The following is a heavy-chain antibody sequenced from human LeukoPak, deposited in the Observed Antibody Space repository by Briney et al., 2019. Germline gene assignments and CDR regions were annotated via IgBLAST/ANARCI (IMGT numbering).Heavy chain of an antibody. D-gene: IGHD2-15*01. V-gene: IGHV4-59*01. CDR2: IYYSGST. J-gene: IGHJ5*02. Sequence: KPSETLSLTCTVSGGSISSYYWSWIRQPPGKGLEWIGYIYYSGSTNYNPSLKSRVTISVDMSKNHFSLKLSSVTAADTAVYYCARVVAKDWFDPWGQGSLVTVSS. CDR3: ARVVAKDWFDP. CDR1: GGSISSYY.